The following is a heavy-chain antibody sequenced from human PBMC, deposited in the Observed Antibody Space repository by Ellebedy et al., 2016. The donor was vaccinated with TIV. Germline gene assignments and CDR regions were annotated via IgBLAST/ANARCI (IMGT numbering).Heavy chain of an antibody. CDR3: AREAMVRGVIGGMDV. Sequence: PGGSLRLSCAASGFTFSSYWMSWVRQAPGKGLEWVSSISSSSSYIYYADSVKGRFTISRDNAKNSLYLQMNSLRAEDTAVYYCAREAMVRGVIGGMDVWGQGTTVTVSS. CDR1: GFTFSSYW. D-gene: IGHD3-10*01. J-gene: IGHJ6*02. CDR2: ISSSSSYI. V-gene: IGHV3-21*01.